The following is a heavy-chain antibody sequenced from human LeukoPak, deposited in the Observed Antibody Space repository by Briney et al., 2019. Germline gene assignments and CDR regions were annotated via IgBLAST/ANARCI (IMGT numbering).Heavy chain of an antibody. CDR1: GYSITSGYY. D-gene: IGHD3-16*01. J-gene: IGHJ3*01. CDR3: ARVGARASAV. CDR2: ISRSGRT. Sequence: SETLSLTCSVSGYSITSGYYWGWIRQPPGTGLEWIASISRSGRTYFNPSLKSRVTIAVDTSKNQFSLKLSSVTAADTAVYYCARVGARASAVWGQGTMVTVSS. V-gene: IGHV4-38-2*02.